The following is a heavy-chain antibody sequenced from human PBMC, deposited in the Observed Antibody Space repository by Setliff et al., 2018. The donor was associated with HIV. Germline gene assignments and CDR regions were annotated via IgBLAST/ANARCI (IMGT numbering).Heavy chain of an antibody. V-gene: IGHV4-59*08. J-gene: IGHJ6*03. Sequence: SETLSLTCTVSGGSISSYYWSWIRQPPGKGLEWIGEINHSGSTDYNPSLRSRVTISVDTSKNHFSLRLSSVTAADTAVYFCARHAPRNHGLAGVFYPYYMDVWGKGTTVTVSS. CDR2: INHSGST. D-gene: IGHD1-1*01. CDR1: GGSISSYY. CDR3: ARHAPRNHGLAGVFYPYYMDV.